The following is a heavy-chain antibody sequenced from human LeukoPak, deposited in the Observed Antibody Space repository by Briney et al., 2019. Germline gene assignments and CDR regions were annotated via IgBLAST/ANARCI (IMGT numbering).Heavy chain of an antibody. D-gene: IGHD6-13*01. CDR2: IYTSGST. V-gene: IGHV4-61*02. CDR3: ARTIGYSSSWYYYYYYMDV. CDR1: GGSISSGSYY. Sequence: SSETLSLTCTVSGGSISSGSYYWSWIRQPAGKGLEWIGRIYTSGSTNYNPSLKSRVTISVDTSKNQFSLKLSSVTAADTAVYYCARTIGYSSSWYYYYYYMDVWGKGTTVTISS. J-gene: IGHJ6*03.